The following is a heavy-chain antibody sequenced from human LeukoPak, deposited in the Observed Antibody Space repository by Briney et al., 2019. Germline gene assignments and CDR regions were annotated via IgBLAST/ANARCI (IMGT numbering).Heavy chain of an antibody. Sequence: ASVKVSCKASGYTFTTYGISWVRQATGQGLEWMGWMNPNSGNTGYAQKFQGRVTMTRNTSISTAYMELSSLRSEDTAVYYCARLYYYGSGSYYNEDWFDPWGQGTLVTVSS. CDR2: MNPNSGNT. J-gene: IGHJ5*02. V-gene: IGHV1-8*02. CDR1: GYTFTTYG. D-gene: IGHD3-10*01. CDR3: ARLYYYGSGSYYNEDWFDP.